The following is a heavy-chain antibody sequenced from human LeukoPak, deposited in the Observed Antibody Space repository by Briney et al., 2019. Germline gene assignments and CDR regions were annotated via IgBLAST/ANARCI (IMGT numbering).Heavy chain of an antibody. V-gene: IGHV4-4*07. Sequence: SETLSLTCTVSGGSISGYYWSWIRQPAGKGLEWIGRIHTSGSTNYSPSLKSRVTMSVDTSKNQFPLKLSPVTAADTAVYYCARDGGSGWYGYWGQGTLVTVSS. J-gene: IGHJ4*02. CDR2: IHTSGST. CDR1: GGSISGYY. D-gene: IGHD6-19*01. CDR3: ARDGGSGWYGY.